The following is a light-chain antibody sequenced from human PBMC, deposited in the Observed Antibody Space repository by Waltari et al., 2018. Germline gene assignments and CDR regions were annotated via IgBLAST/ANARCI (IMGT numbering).Light chain of an antibody. CDR1: STDVVGYNY. V-gene: IGLV2-8*01. CDR2: EVS. Sequence: QSALTQPPSASGSPGQSVTISCTGTSTDVVGYNYVSWYQQHPGKAPKPMIYEVSKRPSGVPDRFSGSKSGNTASLTVSGLQAEDEADYYCSSYAGTLFGGGTKLTVL. J-gene: IGLJ2*01. CDR3: SSYAGTL.